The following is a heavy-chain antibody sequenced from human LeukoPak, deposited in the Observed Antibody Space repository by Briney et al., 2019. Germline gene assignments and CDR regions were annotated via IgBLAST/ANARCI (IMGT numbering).Heavy chain of an antibody. Sequence: SETPSLTCTVSGGSVSSSDYYWSWIRQPPGKGLEWIGYMYYTGSTNYNPSLKSRVTISIDTSKNQFALNLRSVTAADTAVYYCARVLYDSSGYYYFFDYWGQGTLVTVSS. CDR2: MYYTGST. D-gene: IGHD3-22*01. J-gene: IGHJ4*02. V-gene: IGHV4-61*08. CDR1: GGSVSSSDYY. CDR3: ARVLYDSSGYYYFFDY.